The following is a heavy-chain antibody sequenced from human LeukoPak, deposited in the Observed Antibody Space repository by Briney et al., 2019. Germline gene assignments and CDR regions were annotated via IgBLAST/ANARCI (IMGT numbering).Heavy chain of an antibody. Sequence: PGGSLRLSCAASGFTFDDYAMHWVRQAPGKGLEWVSGISWNSGSIGYADSVKGRFTIYRDNAKISLYLQMNSLRAEDMALYYCAKDITLDYYDSSGYFDYWGQGTLVTVSS. V-gene: IGHV3-9*03. J-gene: IGHJ4*02. CDR2: ISWNSGSI. CDR3: AKDITLDYYDSSGYFDY. D-gene: IGHD3-22*01. CDR1: GFTFDDYA.